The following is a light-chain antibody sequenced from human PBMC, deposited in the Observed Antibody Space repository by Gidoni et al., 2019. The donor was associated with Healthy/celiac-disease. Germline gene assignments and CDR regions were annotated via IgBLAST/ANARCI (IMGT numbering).Light chain of an antibody. CDR1: QSISSY. Sequence: DIQMTQSPSSLSAFEGDRVTITCRASQSISSYLNWYQQKPGKAPKLLIYAASSLQSGVPSRFSGSGSGTDFALTISSLQPEDFATYYCQQSYSIPFTFGPGTKVDIK. V-gene: IGKV1-39*01. CDR2: AAS. J-gene: IGKJ3*01. CDR3: QQSYSIPFT.